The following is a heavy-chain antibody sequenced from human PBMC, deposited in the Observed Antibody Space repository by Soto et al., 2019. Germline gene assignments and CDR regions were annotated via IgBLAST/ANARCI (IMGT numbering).Heavy chain of an antibody. J-gene: IGHJ4*02. CDR1: GFTVSSNY. D-gene: IGHD3-9*01. Sequence: EVQLVESGGGLIQPGGSLRLSCAASGFTVSSNYMSWVRQAPGKGLEWVSVIYSGGSTYYADSVKGRFTISRDNSKNTLYLQMNSLRAEDTAVYYCASGYYDILTGYRGDYCGQGTLVTVSS. V-gene: IGHV3-53*01. CDR2: IYSGGST. CDR3: ASGYYDILTGYRGDY.